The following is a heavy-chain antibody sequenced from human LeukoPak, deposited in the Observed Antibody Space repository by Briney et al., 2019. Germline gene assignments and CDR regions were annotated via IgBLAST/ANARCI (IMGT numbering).Heavy chain of an antibody. CDR1: GGSISSYY. J-gene: IGHJ3*02. D-gene: IGHD2-21*02. Sequence: SPETLSLTCTVSGGSISSYYWSWIRQPPGKGLEWIGFIYYSGSTNYNPSLKTRVTISVDTSKNQFSLKLSSVTAADTAVYYCAREGPLAYCGGDCSYDAFDIWGQGTMVTVSS. CDR2: IYYSGST. CDR3: AREGPLAYCGGDCSYDAFDI. V-gene: IGHV4-59*01.